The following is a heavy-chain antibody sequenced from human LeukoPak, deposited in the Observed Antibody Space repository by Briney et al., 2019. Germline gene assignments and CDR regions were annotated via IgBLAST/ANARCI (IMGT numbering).Heavy chain of an antibody. J-gene: IGHJ4*02. V-gene: IGHV3-30*02. CDR2: IRYDGSNK. CDR3: AKDQNFVGWGDGYNSWFDY. D-gene: IGHD5-24*01. CDR1: GFTFSSYG. Sequence: GGSLRLSCAASGFTFSSYGMHWVRQAPGKGLEWVGFIRYDGSNKYYADSVKGRFTISRDNSKNTLYLQMNSLRAEDTAVYYCAKDQNFVGWGDGYNSWFDYWGQGTLVTVSS.